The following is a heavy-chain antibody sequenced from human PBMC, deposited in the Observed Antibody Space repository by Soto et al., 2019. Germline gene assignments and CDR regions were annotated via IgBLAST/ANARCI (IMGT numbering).Heavy chain of an antibody. CDR2: INHSGST. V-gene: IGHV4-34*01. CDR3: ARDNILTGYQPSAFDY. Sequence: SETLSLTCAVYGGSFSGYYWSWIRQPPGKGLEWIGEINHSGSTNYNPSLKSRVTISVDTSKNQFSLKLSSVTAADTAVYYCARDNILTGYQPSAFDYWGQGTLVTVSS. D-gene: IGHD3-9*01. CDR1: GGSFSGYY. J-gene: IGHJ4*02.